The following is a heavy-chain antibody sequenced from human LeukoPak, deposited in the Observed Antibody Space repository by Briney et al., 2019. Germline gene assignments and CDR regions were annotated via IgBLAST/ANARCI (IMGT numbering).Heavy chain of an antibody. D-gene: IGHD3-10*01. J-gene: IGHJ6*02. CDR3: ARGNLGTMVRGTYYYGLDV. CDR2: MHYSGST. V-gene: IGHV4-34*01. Sequence: SETLSLTCDVYGGFFRGYYWSWIRQPPGKGLEWIGEMHYSGSTNCNPSLKSRVIISVDTSKSQFSLKLSSVTAADTAVYYCARGNLGTMVRGTYYYGLDVWGQGTTVTVSS. CDR1: GGFFRGYY.